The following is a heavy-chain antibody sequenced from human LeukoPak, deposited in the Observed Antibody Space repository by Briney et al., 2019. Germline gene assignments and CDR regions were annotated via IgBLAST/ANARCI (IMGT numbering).Heavy chain of an antibody. V-gene: IGHV3-30*18. CDR3: AKEIDSYYYYYGMDV. CDR1: GFTFSSYG. J-gene: IGHJ6*02. Sequence: PGGSLRLSCAASGFTFSSYGMHRVRQAPGKGLEWVAVISYDGSNKYYADSVKGRFTISRDNSKNTLYLQMNSLRAEDTAVYYCAKEIDSYYYYYGMDVWGQGTTVTVSS. CDR2: ISYDGSNK.